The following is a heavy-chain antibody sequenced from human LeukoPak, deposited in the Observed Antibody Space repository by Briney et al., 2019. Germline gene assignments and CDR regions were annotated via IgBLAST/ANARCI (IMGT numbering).Heavy chain of an antibody. CDR3: AKGERGYSSSSPEFDY. CDR2: ISGTSTHI. Sequence: PGGSLRLSCAASGFTFSRCGMNWVRQAPGKGLEWVSSISGTSTHIYYADSVKGRFTISRDNSKNTLYLQMNSLRAEDTAVYYCAKGERGYSSSSPEFDYWGQGTLVTVSS. D-gene: IGHD6-6*01. V-gene: IGHV3-21*01. CDR1: GFTFSRCG. J-gene: IGHJ4*02.